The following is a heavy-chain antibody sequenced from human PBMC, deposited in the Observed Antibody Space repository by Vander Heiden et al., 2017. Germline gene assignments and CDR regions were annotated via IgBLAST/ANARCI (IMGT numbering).Heavy chain of an antibody. V-gene: IGHV3-23*01. D-gene: IGHD4-4*01. CDR3: AKDGSRQSPAYFDY. CDR2: ISGSGGST. J-gene: IGHJ4*02. Sequence: GKGLEWVSAISGSGGSTYYADSVKGRFTISRDNSKNTLYLQMNSLRAEDTAVYYCAKDGSRQSPAYFDYWCQGTMVTVSS.